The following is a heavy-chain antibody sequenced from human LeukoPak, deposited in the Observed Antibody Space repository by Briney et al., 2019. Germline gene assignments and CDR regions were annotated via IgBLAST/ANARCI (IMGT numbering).Heavy chain of an antibody. V-gene: IGHV3-23*01. D-gene: IGHD2-15*01. CDR2: ISRGSGTT. CDR1: GFTFSSYW. CDR3: AKDEYCTGDSCYNYYFDD. J-gene: IGHJ4*02. Sequence: GGSLRLSCAASGFTFSSYWMHWVRQAPGKGLEWVSLISRGSGTTYYADSVKGRFTISRDNSKNTVYLQMNSLRDEDTGAYYCAKDEYCTGDSCYNYYFDDWGQGTLVTVSS.